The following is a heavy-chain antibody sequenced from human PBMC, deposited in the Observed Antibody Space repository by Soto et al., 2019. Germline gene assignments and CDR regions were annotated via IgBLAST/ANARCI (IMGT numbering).Heavy chain of an antibody. Sequence: GGSLRLSCAASGFTFSSYAMHWVRQAPGKGLEWVAVISYDGSNKYYADSVKGRFTISRDNSKNTLYLQMNSLRAEDTAVYYCASGEGGVAALEDYWGQGTLVTVSS. CDR2: ISYDGSNK. D-gene: IGHD3-16*01. CDR3: ASGEGGVAALEDY. CDR1: GFTFSSYA. J-gene: IGHJ4*02. V-gene: IGHV3-30-3*01.